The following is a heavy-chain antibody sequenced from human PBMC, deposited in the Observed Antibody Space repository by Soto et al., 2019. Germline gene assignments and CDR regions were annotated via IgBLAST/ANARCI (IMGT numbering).Heavy chain of an antibody. J-gene: IGHJ6*02. Sequence: PGGSLRLSCAASGFTFSSYAMHWVRQAPGKGLEWVAVISYDGSNKYYADSVKGRFTISRDNSKNTLYLQMNSLRAEDTAVYYCARFTMVRGVPVGGMDVWGQGTTVTVSS. CDR3: ARFTMVRGVPVGGMDV. D-gene: IGHD3-10*01. V-gene: IGHV3-30-3*01. CDR1: GFTFSSYA. CDR2: ISYDGSNK.